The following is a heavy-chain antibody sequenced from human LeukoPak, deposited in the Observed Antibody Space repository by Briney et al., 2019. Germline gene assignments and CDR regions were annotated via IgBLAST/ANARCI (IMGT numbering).Heavy chain of an antibody. CDR2: ISSSGSTI. Sequence: GGSLRLSCAASGFTFSGYEMNWVRQAPGKGLEWVSYISSSGSTIYYADSVKGRFTISRDNAKNSLYLQMNSLRAEDTAVYYCARVVRDYVGDYNWFDPGGQGTLVTVSA. CDR1: GFTFSGYE. V-gene: IGHV3-48*03. J-gene: IGHJ5*02. D-gene: IGHD2-21*01. CDR3: ARVVRDYVGDYNWFDP.